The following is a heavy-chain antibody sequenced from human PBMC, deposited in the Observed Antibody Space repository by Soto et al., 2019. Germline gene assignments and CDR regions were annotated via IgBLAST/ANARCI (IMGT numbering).Heavy chain of an antibody. CDR2: INPNVGGT. V-gene: IGHV1-2*02. D-gene: IGHD3-16*01. J-gene: IGHJ5*02. CDR3: ARGGREVPRIPYDT. CDR1: GYTFSDYY. Sequence: QVQLVQSGAEVKKPGASVYVSCKASGYTFSDYYVHWVRQAPGQGLEWMGWINPNVGGTNYARKFQGRVTMTRDTSISTVYMKLTRLNPDDTAIYYCARGGREVPRIPYDTWGQGTRVTVSS.